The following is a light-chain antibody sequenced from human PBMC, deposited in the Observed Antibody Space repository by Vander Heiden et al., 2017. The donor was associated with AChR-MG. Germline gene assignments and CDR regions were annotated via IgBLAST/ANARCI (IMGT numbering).Light chain of an antibody. CDR3: LAYAGSYTLV. J-gene: IGLJ2*01. CDR1: SSDVGGYFY. Sequence: QSALTQPRSVSGSPGQSVTIPCTGTSSDVGGYFYVSWYQHHPGRAPKLIIYDVSRRPSGVPDRFSGSKSGNTASLTISGLQAEDEADYFCLAYAGSYTLVFGGGTELTVL. V-gene: IGLV2-11*01. CDR2: DVS.